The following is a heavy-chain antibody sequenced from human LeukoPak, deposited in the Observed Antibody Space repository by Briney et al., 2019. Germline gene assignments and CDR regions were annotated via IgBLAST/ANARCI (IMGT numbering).Heavy chain of an antibody. D-gene: IGHD1-26*01. J-gene: IGHJ4*02. CDR3: ASRGSYYVY. CDR2: MYNSGST. V-gene: IGHV4-59*12. CDR1: GGSISSYY. Sequence: SETLSLTCTVSGGSISSYYWSWIRQPPGKGLEWIGYMYNSGSTNYNPSLKSRVSISVDMSKNQFSLKLSSVTAADTAVYYCASRGSYYVYWGQGTLVTVSS.